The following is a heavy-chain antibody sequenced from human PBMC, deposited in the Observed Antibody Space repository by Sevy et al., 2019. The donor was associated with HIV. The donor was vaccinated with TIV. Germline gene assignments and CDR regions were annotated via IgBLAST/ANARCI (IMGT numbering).Heavy chain of an antibody. D-gene: IGHD3-10*01. J-gene: IGHJ4*02. V-gene: IGHV3-30*02. CDR3: AKAYYYGSGSYSCDY. CDR1: VFTFSSYG. CDR2: IRYDGSNK. Sequence: GGSLRLSCAASVFTFSSYGMHWVRQAPGKGLEWVAFIRYDGSNKYYADSVKGRFTISRDNSKNTLYLQMNSLRAEDTAVYYCAKAYYYGSGSYSCDYWGQGTLVTVSS.